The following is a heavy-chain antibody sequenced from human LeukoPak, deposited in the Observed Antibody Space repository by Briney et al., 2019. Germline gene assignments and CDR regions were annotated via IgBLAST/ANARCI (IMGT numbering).Heavy chain of an antibody. J-gene: IGHJ4*02. CDR1: GGSISSYY. Sequence: PSETLSLTCTVSGGSISSYYWSWIRQPPGKGLEWIGEINHSGSTNYNPSLKSRITISVDTSKNQFSLKLSSVTAADTAVYYCARGAVMVQVFDYWGQGTLVTVSS. D-gene: IGHD5-18*01. V-gene: IGHV4-34*01. CDR3: ARGAVMVQVFDY. CDR2: INHSGST.